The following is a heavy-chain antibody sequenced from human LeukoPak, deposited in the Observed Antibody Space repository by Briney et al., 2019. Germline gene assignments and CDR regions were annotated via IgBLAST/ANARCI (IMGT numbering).Heavy chain of an antibody. J-gene: IGHJ4*02. CDR1: GGSISSGSYY. Sequence: TLSLTCTVSGGSISSGSYYWTWIRQPAGKGLEWIGRIYTSGSTNYSPSLKSRVTISVDTSKNQFSLKLSSVTAADTAVYYCARDPWASYYDSSGYPYWGQGTLVTVSS. CDR3: ARDPWASYYDSSGYPY. CDR2: IYTSGST. D-gene: IGHD3-22*01. V-gene: IGHV4-61*02.